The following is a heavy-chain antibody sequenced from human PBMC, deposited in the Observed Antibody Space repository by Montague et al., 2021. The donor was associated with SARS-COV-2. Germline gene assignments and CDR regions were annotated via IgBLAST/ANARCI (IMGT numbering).Heavy chain of an antibody. CDR1: GFSLSTTGVA. J-gene: IGHJ6*02. Sequence: PALVKPTQTLTLTCTFSGFSLSTTGVAVAWIRQPPGKALEWLALIYWDDDKYYSTSLKTRLTISKDTSKNQVVLTMTNMDPVDTATYYCARTAGTDYTGYYYYAMDVWGQGTTVTVSS. V-gene: IGHV2-70*01. CDR3: ARTAGTDYTGYYYYAMDV. D-gene: IGHD3-10*01. CDR2: IYWDDDK.